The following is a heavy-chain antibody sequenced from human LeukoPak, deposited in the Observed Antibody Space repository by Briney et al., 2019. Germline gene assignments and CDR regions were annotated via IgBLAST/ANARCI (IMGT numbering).Heavy chain of an antibody. CDR2: IFYSGST. CDR3: ARDNQCSGGSCYPDY. V-gene: IGHV4-39*02. J-gene: IGHJ4*02. CDR1: RGSISSSSYY. D-gene: IGHD2-15*01. Sequence: SETLSLTCTVSRGSISSSSYYWGWIRQPPGKGLDWLGSIFYSGSTYYNPSLNSRVTISVDTSKNQFSLKLSSVTAADTAVYYCARDNQCSGGSCYPDYWGQGTLVTVSS.